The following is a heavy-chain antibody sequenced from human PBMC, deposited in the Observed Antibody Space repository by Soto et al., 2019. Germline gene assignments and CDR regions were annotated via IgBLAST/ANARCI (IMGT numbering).Heavy chain of an antibody. CDR2: ISSSSSYI. D-gene: IGHD2-2*01. V-gene: IGHV3-21*01. Sequence: GESLNISCAASGFPFSSYSMNCVRPAPGKGLEWVSSISSSSSYIYYADSVKGRFTISRDNAKNSLYLQMNSLGAEDTAVYYCARSVGYCSSTSCYDWFDPWGQGTLVTVSS. CDR1: GFPFSSYS. J-gene: IGHJ5*02. CDR3: ARSVGYCSSTSCYDWFDP.